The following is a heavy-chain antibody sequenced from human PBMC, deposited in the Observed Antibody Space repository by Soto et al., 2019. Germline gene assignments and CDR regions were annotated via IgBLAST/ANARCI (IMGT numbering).Heavy chain of an antibody. CDR3: AKSPAAATLNWFDP. Sequence: RGSLRLSCAASGFKFKNYGVNWGRQAPGKGLEWVAGISGSGDSTYYGDSVKGRFTISRDNSLHTAYLQMDGLRADDTAIHYCAKSPAAATLNWFDPWGQGSLVTVSS. CDR1: GFKFKNYG. V-gene: IGHV3-23*01. D-gene: IGHD2-2*01. CDR2: ISGSGDST. J-gene: IGHJ5*02.